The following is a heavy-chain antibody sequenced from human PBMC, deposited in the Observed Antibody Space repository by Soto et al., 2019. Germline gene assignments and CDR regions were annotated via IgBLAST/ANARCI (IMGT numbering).Heavy chain of an antibody. CDR2: ISGSGGST. V-gene: IGHV3-23*01. D-gene: IGHD6-13*01. Sequence: PGGSLRLSCAASGFTFSSYAMSWVRQAPGKGLEWVSAISGSGGSTYYADSVKGRFTISGDNSKNTLYLQMNSLRAEDTAVYYCANDFWQQLALDYYYGMDVWGQGTTVTVSS. J-gene: IGHJ6*02. CDR3: ANDFWQQLALDYYYGMDV. CDR1: GFTFSSYA.